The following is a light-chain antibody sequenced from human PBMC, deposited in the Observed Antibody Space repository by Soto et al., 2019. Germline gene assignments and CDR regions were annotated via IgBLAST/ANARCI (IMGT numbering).Light chain of an antibody. V-gene: IGLV2-14*01. Sequence: QSVLTQPASVSGSPGQSITISCTGASSDVGGYNYVSWYQQHPGKAPKPMIYEVSNRPSGVSSRFSGSKSGNTASLTISGLQSEDEADYYCSSYTDSRTYVFGTGTKVTVL. J-gene: IGLJ1*01. CDR1: SSDVGGYNY. CDR2: EVS. CDR3: SSYTDSRTYV.